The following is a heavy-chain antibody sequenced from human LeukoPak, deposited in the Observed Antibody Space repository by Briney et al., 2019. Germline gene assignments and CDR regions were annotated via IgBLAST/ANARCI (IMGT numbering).Heavy chain of an antibody. CDR2: INHSGST. J-gene: IGHJ5*02. CDR3: ARRRRQLVGYNWFDP. D-gene: IGHD6-13*01. Sequence: KPSETLSLTCAVYGGSFSGYYWSWIRQPPGKGLEWIGEINHSGSTNYNPSLKSRVTISVDTSKNQFSLKLSSVTAADTAVYYCARRRRQLVGYNWFDPWGQGTLVTVSS. V-gene: IGHV4-34*01. CDR1: GGSFSGYY.